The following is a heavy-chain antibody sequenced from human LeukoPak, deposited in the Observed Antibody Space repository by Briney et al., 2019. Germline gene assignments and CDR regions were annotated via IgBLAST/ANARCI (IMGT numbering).Heavy chain of an antibody. CDR3: ARDYVVVVSNWFDP. Sequence: ASVKVSCKASGYTFTGYYMHWVRQAPGQGLEWMGWINPNSGGTNYAQKFQGRVTMTRDTSISTAYMELSRLRSDDTAVYYCARDYVVVVSNWFDPWGQGTLVTVSS. J-gene: IGHJ5*02. CDR2: INPNSGGT. CDR1: GYTFTGYY. D-gene: IGHD2-2*01. V-gene: IGHV1-2*02.